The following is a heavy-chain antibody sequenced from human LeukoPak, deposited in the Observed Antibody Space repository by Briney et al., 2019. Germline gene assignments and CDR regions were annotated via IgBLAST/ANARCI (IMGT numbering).Heavy chain of an antibody. CDR1: GGSISSSNW. Sequence: PSGTLSLTCAVSGGSISSSNWWSWVRQPPGRGLEWIGEIYHSGSTNYNPSLKSRVTISIDKSKNQFSLKLSSVTAADTAVYYCARPQHQLIGLAFDIWGQGTMVTVSS. V-gene: IGHV4-4*02. D-gene: IGHD6-13*01. J-gene: IGHJ3*02. CDR2: IYHSGST. CDR3: ARPQHQLIGLAFDI.